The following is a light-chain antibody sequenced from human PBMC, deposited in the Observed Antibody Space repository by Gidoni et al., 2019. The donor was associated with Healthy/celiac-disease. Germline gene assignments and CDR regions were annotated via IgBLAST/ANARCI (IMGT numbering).Light chain of an antibody. Sequence: QSALTQPASVSGSPGQSITISCTGPSSDVGGYNYVSWYQQPPGKAPKIMIYDVSNRPSGVSNRFSGSKSGNTASLTISGLQAEDEADYYCSSYTSSSTRVFGGGTKLTVL. J-gene: IGLJ2*01. CDR1: SSDVGGYNY. V-gene: IGLV2-14*01. CDR3: SSYTSSSTRV. CDR2: DVS.